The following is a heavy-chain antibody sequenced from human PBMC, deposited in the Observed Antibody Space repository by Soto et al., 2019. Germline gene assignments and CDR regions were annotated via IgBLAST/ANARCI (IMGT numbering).Heavy chain of an antibody. D-gene: IGHD2-15*01. J-gene: IGHJ4*02. V-gene: IGHV3-23*01. CDR1: GFTFSSYA. CDR2: IGTGGNT. Sequence: PGGSLRLSCAASGFTFSSYAISWVRQAPGKGLEWVSVIGTGGNTYYADSVKGRFTISRDNSKNTLYLQMNSLRAEDTAVYYCVKRLGWYWAHFDSWGQGTLVTVSS. CDR3: VKRLGWYWAHFDS.